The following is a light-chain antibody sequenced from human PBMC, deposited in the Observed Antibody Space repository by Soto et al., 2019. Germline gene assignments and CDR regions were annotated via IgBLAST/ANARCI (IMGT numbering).Light chain of an antibody. Sequence: QSVLTQPPSVSGAPGQRVTISCTGSSSNVGAGFDVHWYQQLPGTAPKLLIYGNNNRPSGVPDRFSGSKSGTSASLAIAGLQAEDEADYYCQSYDNSLSGYGFGTGTKVTVL. CDR2: GNN. V-gene: IGLV1-40*01. CDR1: SSNVGAGFD. CDR3: QSYDNSLSGYG. J-gene: IGLJ1*01.